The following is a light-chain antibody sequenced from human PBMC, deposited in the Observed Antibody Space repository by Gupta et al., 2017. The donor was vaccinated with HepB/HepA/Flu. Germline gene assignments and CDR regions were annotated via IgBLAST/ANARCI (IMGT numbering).Light chain of an antibody. CDR3: QLWNSDSDHVL. CDR1: NIGSEG. CDR2: YNS. V-gene: IGLV3-21*04. J-gene: IGLJ2*01. Sequence: SFVLTQPTSVSVAPGKTASITCGGDNIGSEGVHWSQQRPGQAPVLVISYNSDRPSGIPERFSGSKSGNTATLTITGVEAGDEADYYCQLWNSDSDHVLFGGGTKLTVL.